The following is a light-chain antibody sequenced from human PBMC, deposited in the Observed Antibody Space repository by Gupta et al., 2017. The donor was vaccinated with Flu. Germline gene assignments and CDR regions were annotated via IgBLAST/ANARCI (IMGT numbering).Light chain of an antibody. Sequence: QTVVTQEPSFSVSPGGTVTPTCGLSSGSLSTSYHPSWYQQTPGQAPRTLIFNTNFRSSGVPDRFSGSILGNKAALTITGAQADDESNYYCALYVYSGVWVFGGGTKVTVL. CDR1: SGSLSTSYH. V-gene: IGLV8-61*01. CDR2: NTN. CDR3: ALYVYSGVWV. J-gene: IGLJ3*02.